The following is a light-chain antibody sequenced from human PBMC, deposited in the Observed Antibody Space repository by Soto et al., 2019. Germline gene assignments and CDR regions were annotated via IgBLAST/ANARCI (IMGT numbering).Light chain of an antibody. CDR2: EDN. J-gene: IGLJ3*02. CDR3: QSYDDSHQV. Sequence: LTQLHSVSESPGKTVTISCTRSSGNIASNYVQWYQQRPGSAPTTVIYEDNQRPSGVPDRFSGSIDSSSNSAALTISGLKTEDEADYYCQSYDDSHQVFGGGTKLTVL. CDR1: SGNIASNY. V-gene: IGLV6-57*03.